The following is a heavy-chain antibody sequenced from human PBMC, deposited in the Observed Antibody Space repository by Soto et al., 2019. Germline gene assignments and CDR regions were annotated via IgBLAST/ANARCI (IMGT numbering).Heavy chain of an antibody. CDR1: GGSISSSSYY. J-gene: IGHJ6*02. CDR2: IYYSGST. Sequence: SETLSLTCTVSGGSISSSSYYWGWIRQPPGKGLEWIGSIYYSGSTYYNPSLKSRVTISVDTSKNQFSLKLSSVRAADTDVYYCARQTGTRTYYEYYGMDVWGQGTTVTVSS. CDR3: ARQTGTRTYYEYYGMDV. V-gene: IGHV4-39*01. D-gene: IGHD3-10*01.